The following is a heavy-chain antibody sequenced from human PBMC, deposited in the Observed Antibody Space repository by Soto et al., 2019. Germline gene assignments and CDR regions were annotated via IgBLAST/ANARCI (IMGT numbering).Heavy chain of an antibody. CDR1: GFTFSNAW. V-gene: IGHV3-15*01. D-gene: IGHD2-15*01. J-gene: IGHJ4*02. CDR2: IKRKTDGGTT. CDR3: TTGWTS. Sequence: PGGALRVSCEASGFTFSNAWMTWVRQAPGKGLEWIGRIKRKTDGGTTDYAAPVKGRFTISRDDSKNTLYLEMNSLKTEDTAVYFCTTGWTSWGQGTLVPVSS.